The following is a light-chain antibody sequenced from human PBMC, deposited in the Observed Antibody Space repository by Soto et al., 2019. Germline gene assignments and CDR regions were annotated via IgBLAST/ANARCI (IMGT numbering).Light chain of an antibody. CDR2: DAS. V-gene: IGKV3-11*01. Sequence: EIVLTQSPGTLSLSPGVRATLSCMASRRVNTYLAWYQQKSGQAPRLLIFDASNRAAGTPARFGGSGSGTDFTLTISSLEPEDFAVYYCQQRDNWPWTFGQGTKVDIK. J-gene: IGKJ1*01. CDR3: QQRDNWPWT. CDR1: RRVNTY.